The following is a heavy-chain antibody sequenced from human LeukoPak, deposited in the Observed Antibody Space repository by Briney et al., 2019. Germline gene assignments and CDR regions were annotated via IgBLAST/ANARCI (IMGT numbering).Heavy chain of an antibody. J-gene: IGHJ4*02. CDR3: ARELRGRSSSSDY. V-gene: IGHV1-2*02. D-gene: IGHD6-6*01. CDR1: GYTFTGYY. CDR2: INPNSGGT. Sequence: ASVKVSCKASGYTFTGYYMHWVRQAPGQGLEWMGWINPNSGGTNYAQKFQGRVTMTRDTSVSTAYMELSRLRSDDTAVYYCARELRGRSSSSDYWGQGTLVTVSS.